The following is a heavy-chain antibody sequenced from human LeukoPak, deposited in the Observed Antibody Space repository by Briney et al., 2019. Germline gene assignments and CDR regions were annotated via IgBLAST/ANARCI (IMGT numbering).Heavy chain of an antibody. D-gene: IGHD2-2*01. J-gene: IGHJ3*02. Sequence: GASVKVSCKVSGYTLTELSMHWVRQAPGKGLEWMGGFDPEDGETIYAQKFQGRVTMTRDMSTSTVYMELRSLRSEDTAVYYRARDSTSHSSENFDIWGKGTMVTVSS. CDR1: GYTLTELS. CDR2: FDPEDGET. V-gene: IGHV1-24*01. CDR3: ARDSTSHSSENFDI.